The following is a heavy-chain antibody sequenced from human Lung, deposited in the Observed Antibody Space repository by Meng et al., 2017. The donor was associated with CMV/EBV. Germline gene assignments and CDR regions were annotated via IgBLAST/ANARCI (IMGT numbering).Heavy chain of an antibody. J-gene: IGHJ4*02. CDR1: GFTFSDAG. CDR3: SRGDSNGPLY. V-gene: IGHV3-73*01. Sequence: EXXKISCSASGFTFSDAGLHWVRQASGRGLEWIGRIRNRANSHATAYVASVKGRFTISRDDSKNTMYLHMNSLKTDDTAVYYCSRGDSNGPLYWGPGTLLTFSS. D-gene: IGHD3-22*01. CDR2: IRNRANSHAT.